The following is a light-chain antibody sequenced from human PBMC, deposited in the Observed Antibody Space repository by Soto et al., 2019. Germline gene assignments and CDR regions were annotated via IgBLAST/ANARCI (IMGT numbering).Light chain of an antibody. J-gene: IGLJ1*01. CDR3: GGWDDSRNVHF. CDR1: SSNIGSNT. CDR2: SNN. Sequence: QSVLTQPPSASGTPGQRVTISCSGSSSNIGSNTVNWYQQLPGTAPKLLIYSNNQRPSGVPDRFSGSKSGTSASLAISGLQSEEVADYYCGGWDDSRNVHFSGTGTKVTVL. V-gene: IGLV1-44*01.